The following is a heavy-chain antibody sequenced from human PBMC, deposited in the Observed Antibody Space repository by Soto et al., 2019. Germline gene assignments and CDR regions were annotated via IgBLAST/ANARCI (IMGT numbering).Heavy chain of an antibody. Sequence: ASVKVSCKASGYTFTSYGISWVRQAPGQGLEWMGWISAYNGNTNYAQKLQGRVTMTTDTSTSTAYMELRSLRSDDTAVYYCASSPYYYDSSGYFEDPRMDVWGQGTTVTV. J-gene: IGHJ6*02. V-gene: IGHV1-18*01. D-gene: IGHD3-22*01. CDR1: GYTFTSYG. CDR2: ISAYNGNT. CDR3: ASSPYYYDSSGYFEDPRMDV.